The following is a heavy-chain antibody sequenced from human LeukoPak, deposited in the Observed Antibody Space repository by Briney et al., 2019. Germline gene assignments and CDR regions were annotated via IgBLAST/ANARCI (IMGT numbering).Heavy chain of an antibody. Sequence: SQTLSLTCAISGDSFSSNSASWNWISQAPSIGLEWLVRTYYRSKWSTHYAVSGKSRITVNPDTSKNQFSLQLNSVAPEDTAVYYCARLENWAFDFWGQGTLITVSS. J-gene: IGHJ4*02. CDR3: ARLENWAFDF. D-gene: IGHD7-27*01. V-gene: IGHV6-1*01. CDR2: TYYRSKWST. CDR1: GDSFSSNSAS.